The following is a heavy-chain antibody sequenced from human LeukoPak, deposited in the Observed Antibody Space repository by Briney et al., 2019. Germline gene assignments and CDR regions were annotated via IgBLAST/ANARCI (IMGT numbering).Heavy chain of an antibody. V-gene: IGHV3-53*01. CDR3: ARDNRYYDSSGYLDAFDI. CDR1: GFIVSDNY. J-gene: IGHJ3*02. CDR2: IYTGGST. D-gene: IGHD3-22*01. Sequence: GGSLRLSCAASGFIVSDNYMSWVRQAPGKGLEWVSLIYTGGSTYYADSVKGRFTISRDNSKNTLYLQMNSLRAEDTAVYYCARDNRYYDSSGYLDAFDIWGQGTMVTVSS.